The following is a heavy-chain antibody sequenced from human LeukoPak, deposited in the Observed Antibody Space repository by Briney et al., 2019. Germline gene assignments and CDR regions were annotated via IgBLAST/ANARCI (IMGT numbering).Heavy chain of an antibody. CDR2: ISGSGGST. CDR1: GFTFSSYA. CDR3: ASRRITIFGVATAGVDY. Sequence: GGSLRLSCAASGFTFSSYAMSWVRQAPGKGLEWVSAISGSGGSTYYADSVKGRFTTSRDNSENTLYLQMNSLRAEDTAVYYCASRRITIFGVATAGVDYWGQGTLVTVSS. V-gene: IGHV3-23*01. J-gene: IGHJ4*02. D-gene: IGHD3-3*01.